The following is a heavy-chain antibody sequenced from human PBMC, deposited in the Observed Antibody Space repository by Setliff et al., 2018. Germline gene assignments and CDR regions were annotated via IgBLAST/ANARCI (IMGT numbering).Heavy chain of an antibody. D-gene: IGHD2-15*01. V-gene: IGHV3-33*08. CDR3: ARTCSGSGCYAGLES. Sequence: GGSLRLSCAASGFTFSSYRMHWVRQAPGKGLEWVAVIWDDGGNKYHADSVKGRFTISRDNSKNTLYLQMNSLRPEDTSVYYCARTCSGSGCYAGLESWGQGTPVTVSS. CDR1: GFTFSSYR. CDR2: IWDDGGNK. J-gene: IGHJ4*02.